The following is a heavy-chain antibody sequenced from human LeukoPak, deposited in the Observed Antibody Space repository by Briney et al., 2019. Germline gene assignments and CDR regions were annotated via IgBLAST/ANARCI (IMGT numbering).Heavy chain of an antibody. D-gene: IGHD2-2*01. CDR2: ISYDGSNK. CDR1: GFTFSSYA. Sequence: GRSLRLSCAASGFTFSSYAMHWVRQAPGKGLEWVAVISYDGSNKYYADSVKGRFTISRDNSKNTLYLQMNSLRAEDTAVYYCARDSRMALGVDAFDIWGQGTTVTVSS. V-gene: IGHV3-30-3*01. J-gene: IGHJ3*02. CDR3: ARDSRMALGVDAFDI.